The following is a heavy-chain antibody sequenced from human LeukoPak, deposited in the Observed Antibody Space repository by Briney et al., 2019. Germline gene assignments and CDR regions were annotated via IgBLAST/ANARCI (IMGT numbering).Heavy chain of an antibody. CDR1: GFTFDDYA. CDR2: ISWNSGSI. CDR3: AKDIARYFDWLRAFDI. J-gene: IGHJ3*02. D-gene: IGHD3-9*01. V-gene: IGHV3-9*01. Sequence: PGGSLRLSCAASGFTFDDYAMHWVRHAPGKGLEWVSGISWNSGSIGYADSVKGRFTISRDNAKNSLYLQMNSLRAEDTALYYCAKDIARYFDWLRAFDIWGQGTMVTVSS.